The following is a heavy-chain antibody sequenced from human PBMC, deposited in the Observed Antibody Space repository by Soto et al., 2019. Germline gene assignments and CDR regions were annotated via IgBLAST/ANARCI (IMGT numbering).Heavy chain of an antibody. CDR1: GFTFSTYV. CDR2: ISSRGSTS. D-gene: IGHD3-16*01. Sequence: EVQLLESGGGLVQPGGSLRLSCAASGFTFSTYVMSWVRQPPGKGLEWVSSISSRGSTSYYADSVKGRSSISRDNSKNTLYLQMTSLRAEYTAEEYCVREGGDAFDIWGQGTMVTVSS. V-gene: IGHV3-23*01. CDR3: VREGGDAFDI. J-gene: IGHJ3*02.